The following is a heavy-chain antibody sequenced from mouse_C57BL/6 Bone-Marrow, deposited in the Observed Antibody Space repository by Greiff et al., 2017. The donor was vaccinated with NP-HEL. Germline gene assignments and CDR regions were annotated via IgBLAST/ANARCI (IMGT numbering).Heavy chain of an antibody. CDR1: GFTFSDSY. J-gene: IGHJ4*01. CDR3: ARPQDYAMDY. CDR2: ISNGGGST. Sequence: EVKLMESGGGLVQPGGSLKLSCAASGFTFSDSYMYWVRQTPGKRLEWVAYISNGGGSTYYPDNVKGRFTISSHTSKNTLYLQMNLLNSEDTAMYYCARPQDYAMDYGGQGTAVTVSS. V-gene: IGHV5-12*01.